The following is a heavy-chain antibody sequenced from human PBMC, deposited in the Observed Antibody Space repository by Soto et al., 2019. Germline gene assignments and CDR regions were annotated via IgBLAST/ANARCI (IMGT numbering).Heavy chain of an antibody. J-gene: IGHJ2*01. CDR3: ARHGGDSDFWSGYSHFDP. CDR2: FYNSDRT. D-gene: IGHD3-3*01. CDR1: GGSISGSSYY. Sequence: QLQLQESGPGLVRPSETLSLTCTVSGGSISGSSYYWGWIRQPPGKGVEWIGSFYNSDRTYYNPSLESRVTIPADTSQSQFSLKMSSVTVADTAVYYCARHGGDSDFWSGYSHFDPWGRGTLVTVSS. V-gene: IGHV4-39*01.